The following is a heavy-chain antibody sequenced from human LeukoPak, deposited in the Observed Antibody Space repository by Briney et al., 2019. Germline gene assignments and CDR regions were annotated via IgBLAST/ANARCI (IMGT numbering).Heavy chain of an antibody. V-gene: IGHV4-59*01. D-gene: IGHD6-13*01. CDR1: GGSISSYY. J-gene: IGHJ4*02. Sequence: SETLSLTCTVSGGSISSYYWSWIRQPPGKGLEWIGYIYYSGSTNYNPSLKSRVTISVDTSKNQFSLKLSSVTAADTAVYYCARVAAAGYFDYWGREPWSPSPQ. CDR2: IYYSGST. CDR3: ARVAAAGYFDY.